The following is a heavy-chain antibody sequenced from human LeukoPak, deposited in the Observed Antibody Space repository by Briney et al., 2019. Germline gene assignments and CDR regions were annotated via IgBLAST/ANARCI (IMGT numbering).Heavy chain of an antibody. J-gene: IGHJ4*02. CDR2: ISSSSSTI. D-gene: IGHD6-13*01. CDR3: ARVKTEHTEYSSRSAFDY. Sequence: PGGSLRLSCAASGFTFSSYSMNWVRQAPGKGLEWVSYISSSSSTIYYADSVKGRFTISRDNAKNSLYLQMNSLRAEDTAVYYCARVKTEHTEYSSRSAFDYWGQGTLVTVSS. CDR1: GFTFSSYS. V-gene: IGHV3-48*01.